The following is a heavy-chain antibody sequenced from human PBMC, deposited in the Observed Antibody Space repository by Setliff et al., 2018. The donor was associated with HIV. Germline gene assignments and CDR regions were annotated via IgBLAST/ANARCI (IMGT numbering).Heavy chain of an antibody. Sequence: SVKVSCKASGGRFRNYAVNWVRQAPGQGLEWMGGIIPPLGTPNDAHNFQGRVTITADKYSSTVYMELSSLRSEDSAVFYCARDRSGIAVAAPDAFDVWGQGTMVTVSS. V-gene: IGHV1-69*06. J-gene: IGHJ3*01. D-gene: IGHD6-19*01. CDR3: ARDRSGIAVAAPDAFDV. CDR2: IIPPLGTP. CDR1: GGRFRNYA.